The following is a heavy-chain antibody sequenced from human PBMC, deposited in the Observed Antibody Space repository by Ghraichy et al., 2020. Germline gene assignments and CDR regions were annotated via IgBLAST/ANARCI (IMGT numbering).Heavy chain of an antibody. V-gene: IGHV4-34*01. CDR1: GGCFSAYS. Sequence: SETLSLTCAVYGGCFSAYSWSWIRQPPGKGLEWIGEISHSGSTNYSPSLKSRVTISIDSSKKQFSLKLSSVTAADTAVYYCAGLSRYDYVWGTYRPGDYWGQGTLVTVSS. J-gene: IGHJ4*02. D-gene: IGHD3-16*02. CDR3: AGLSRYDYVWGTYRPGDY. CDR2: ISHSGST.